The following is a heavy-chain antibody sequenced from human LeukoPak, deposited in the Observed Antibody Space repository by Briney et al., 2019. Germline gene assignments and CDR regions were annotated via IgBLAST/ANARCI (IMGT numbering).Heavy chain of an antibody. D-gene: IGHD3-22*01. CDR3: ARSPKYDSSGYFYYYYMDV. Sequence: PSETLSLTCAVYGGSFSGYYWSWIRQPPGKGLEWIGEINHSGSTNYNPSLKSRVAISVDTSKNQFSLKLSSVTAADTAVYYCARSPKYDSSGYFYYYYMDVWGKGTTVTVSS. CDR1: GGSFSGYY. CDR2: INHSGST. J-gene: IGHJ6*03. V-gene: IGHV4-34*01.